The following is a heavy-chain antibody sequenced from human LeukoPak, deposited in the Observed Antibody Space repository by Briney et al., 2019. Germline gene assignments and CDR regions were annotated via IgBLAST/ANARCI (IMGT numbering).Heavy chain of an antibody. CDR2: IYYSGST. V-gene: IGHV4-39*01. CDR1: GGSIRSSSYY. J-gene: IGHJ4*02. D-gene: IGHD3-22*01. CDR3: ARYYYDSSGSD. Sequence: PSETLSLTCTVSGGSIRSSSYYWGWIRQPPGKGLEWIGSIYYSGSTYYNPSLKSRVTISVDTSKNQFSLKLSSVTAADTAVYYCARYYYDSSGSDWGRGTLVTVSS.